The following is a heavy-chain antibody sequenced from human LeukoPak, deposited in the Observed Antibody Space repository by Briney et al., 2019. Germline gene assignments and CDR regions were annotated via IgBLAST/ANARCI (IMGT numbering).Heavy chain of an antibody. Sequence: IXQXPXKGLEXXXXXXYSGSTYYNPSLKSRVTISVDTSKNQFSLKLSSVTAADTAVYYCARDGRRYSSSWYYFDYWGQGTLVTVSS. CDR3: ARDGRRYSSSWYYFDY. V-gene: IGHV4-31*02. CDR2: XXYSGST. J-gene: IGHJ4*02. D-gene: IGHD6-13*01.